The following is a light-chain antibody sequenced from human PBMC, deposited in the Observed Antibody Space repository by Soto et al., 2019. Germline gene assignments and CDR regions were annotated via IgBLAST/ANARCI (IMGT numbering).Light chain of an antibody. CDR2: GAS. J-gene: IGKJ1*01. Sequence: EIVLTQSPATLSLSPGERATLSCRASQSVSSYLAWYQQKPGQAPRLLIYGASNRATGIPARFSGSGSGTEFTLTISSLQSGDFAVYYCQQYHNWPPGTFGQGTKVEIK. V-gene: IGKV3D-15*01. CDR1: QSVSSY. CDR3: QQYHNWPPGT.